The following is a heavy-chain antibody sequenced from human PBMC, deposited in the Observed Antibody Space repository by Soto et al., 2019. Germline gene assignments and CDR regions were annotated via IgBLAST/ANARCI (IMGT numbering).Heavy chain of an antibody. J-gene: IGHJ4*02. CDR3: ARDASYSTTLSRSFDF. CDR1: GYTFTSYG. V-gene: IGHV1-18*01. CDR2: TNTYNGNT. Sequence: QVQLVQSGAELKKPGASVKVSCKASGYTFTSYGISWVRQVPGQGLEWMGWTNTYNGNTNYAQKFQNRVTMTADTSTSTAYMELRSLRSDDTAVYFCARDASYSTTLSRSFDFWGQGTLVTVSS. D-gene: IGHD6-13*01.